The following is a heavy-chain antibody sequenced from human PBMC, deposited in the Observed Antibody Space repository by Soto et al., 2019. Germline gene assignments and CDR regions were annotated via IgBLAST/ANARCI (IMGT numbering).Heavy chain of an antibody. Sequence: QITLNESGPTVVNPTETLTLTCTFSGFSLTTSGVGVGWVRQSPGKAPEWLAFIYWDDDKRYRTSLKSRLTLTQDTSKNQVVLTMANVDPADTATYYCAHRVLRAVFGLVTTTAIYFDFWGQGTPVVVSS. V-gene: IGHV2-5*02. CDR3: AHRVLRAVFGLVTTTAIYFDF. CDR2: IYWDDDK. CDR1: GFSLTTSGVG. D-gene: IGHD3-3*01. J-gene: IGHJ4*02.